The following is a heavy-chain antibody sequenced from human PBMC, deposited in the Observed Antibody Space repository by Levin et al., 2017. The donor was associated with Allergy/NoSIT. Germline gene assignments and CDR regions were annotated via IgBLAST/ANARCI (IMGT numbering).Heavy chain of an antibody. CDR3: AREGLPSPGYVPFDY. CDR2: ISYDGSNK. D-gene: IGHD3-16*01. CDR1: GFTFSSYA. J-gene: IGHJ4*02. Sequence: PGGSLRLSCAASGFTFSSYAMHWVRQAPGKGLEWVAVISYDGSNKYYADSVKGRFTISRDNSKNTLYLQMNSLRAEDTAVYYCAREGLPSPGYVPFDYWGQGTLVTVSS. V-gene: IGHV3-30-3*01.